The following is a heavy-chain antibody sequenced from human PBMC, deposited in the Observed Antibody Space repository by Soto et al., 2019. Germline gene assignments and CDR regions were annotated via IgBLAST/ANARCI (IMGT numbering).Heavy chain of an antibody. CDR2: ISAYNGNT. Sequence: QVQLVQSGAEVKKPGASVKVSCKASGYTFTNYGFSLVRQAPGQGLEWMGWISAYNGNTKYAQKRQGRVTMNTDTSTSTAYMELRSLRSDDTAVYYCARDLGVGMEDYWGQGTPVTVSS. CDR1: GYTFTNYG. J-gene: IGHJ4*02. D-gene: IGHD3-10*01. CDR3: ARDLGVGMEDY. V-gene: IGHV1-18*01.